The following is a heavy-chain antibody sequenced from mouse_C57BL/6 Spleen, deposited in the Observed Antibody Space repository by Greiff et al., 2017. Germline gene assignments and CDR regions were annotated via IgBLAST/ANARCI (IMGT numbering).Heavy chain of an antibody. J-gene: IGHJ3*01. CDR1: GYTFTSYW. CDR3: ARFDPSLAD. V-gene: IGHV1-59*01. Sequence: QVQLKQPGAELVRPGTSVKLSCKASGYTFTSYWMHWVKQRPGQGLEWIGVIDPSDSYTNSNQKFKGKATLTVDPSSNTANMQLRNLQSEDSAVYYCARFDPSLADWGQGTLVTVSA. CDR2: IDPSDSYT.